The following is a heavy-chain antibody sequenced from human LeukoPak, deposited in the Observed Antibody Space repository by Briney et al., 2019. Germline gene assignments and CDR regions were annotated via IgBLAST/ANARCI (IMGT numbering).Heavy chain of an antibody. Sequence: PSETLSLTCTVSGGSISSLYWNWIRQPPGKGLEWIGFIYHSGSVDYNPSLKSRGTISVDTSKNQVSLKLTSVTAADTAIYYCAKSRLGTDTSTVHSFAYWGQGILVTVSS. V-gene: IGHV4-59*11. CDR1: GGSISSLY. J-gene: IGHJ4*02. CDR3: AKSRLGTDTSTVHSFAY. D-gene: IGHD4-11*01. CDR2: IYHSGSV.